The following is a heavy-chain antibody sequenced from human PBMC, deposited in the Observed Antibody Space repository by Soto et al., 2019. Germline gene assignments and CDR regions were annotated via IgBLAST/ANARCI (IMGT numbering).Heavy chain of an antibody. CDR2: IYYSGNA. CDR1: GGSISSGCYY. CDR3: PSSSLYAMDV. V-gene: IGHV4-30-4*01. J-gene: IGHJ6*02. Sequence: PSETRSLTFSVCGGSISSGCYYGIWIRQPPGNGLEWIGNIYYSGNAYYNPSLKSRLIISIDTSRNQFSLKVASVTAADTAVYYCPSSSLYAMDVSGHGTTVTVSS.